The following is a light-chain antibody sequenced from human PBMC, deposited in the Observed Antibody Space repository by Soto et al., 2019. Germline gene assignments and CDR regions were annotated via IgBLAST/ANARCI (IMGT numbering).Light chain of an antibody. CDR1: SSDVGSYNL. V-gene: IGLV2-14*02. J-gene: IGLJ3*02. CDR2: EGS. CDR3: QSYDSSLSGWV. Sequence: QSALTQPASVSWSPGQSITISCTGTSSDVGSYNLVSWYQQHPGKAPKLMIYEGSKRPSGVSNRFSGSKSGTSASLAITGLQAEDEADYYCQSYDSSLSGWVFGGGTKVTVL.